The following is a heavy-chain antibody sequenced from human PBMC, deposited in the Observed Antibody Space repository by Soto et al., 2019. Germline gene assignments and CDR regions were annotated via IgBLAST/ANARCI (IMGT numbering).Heavy chain of an antibody. CDR1: GFTCTSYT. Sequence: ETLRLSCAAYGFTCTSYTMNWVRQGPGKGLEWVSSISSSSDYIYYADSMKGRVTISRDNAKNSLFLDMNSLTGEDTAVYYCARARVYATGPLDFWGQGTLVTVSS. V-gene: IGHV3-21*06. J-gene: IGHJ4*02. CDR2: ISSSSDYI. D-gene: IGHD6-13*01. CDR3: ARARVYATGPLDF.